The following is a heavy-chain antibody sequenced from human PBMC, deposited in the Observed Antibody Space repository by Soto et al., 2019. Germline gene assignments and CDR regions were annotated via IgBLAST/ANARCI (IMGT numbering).Heavy chain of an antibody. V-gene: IGHV3-23*01. CDR3: AIVPAAMGYYFDY. CDR1: GFTFSSYA. J-gene: IGHJ4*02. Sequence: GSLRLSCAASGFTFSSYAMSWVRQAPGKGLEWVSAISGSGGSTYYADSVKGRFTISRDNSKNTLCLQMNSLRAEDTAVYYCAIVPAAMGYYFDYWGQGTLVTVSS. CDR2: ISGSGGST. D-gene: IGHD2-2*01.